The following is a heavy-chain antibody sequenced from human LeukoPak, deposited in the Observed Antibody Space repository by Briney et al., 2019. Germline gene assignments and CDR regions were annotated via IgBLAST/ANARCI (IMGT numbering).Heavy chain of an antibody. CDR2: IYSDGSI. CDR3: AGSLAYCGGDCRIGDY. V-gene: IGHV3-66*01. J-gene: IGHJ4*02. D-gene: IGHD2-21*02. CDR1: GFIFSDYA. Sequence: PGGSLRLSCAASGFIFSDYALQWVRQAPGKGLDWVSVIYSDGSIYYADPVRGRFTISRDSSKNTLYLQMNTLRAEDTAVYYCAGSLAYCGGDCRIGDYWGQGTLVTVSS.